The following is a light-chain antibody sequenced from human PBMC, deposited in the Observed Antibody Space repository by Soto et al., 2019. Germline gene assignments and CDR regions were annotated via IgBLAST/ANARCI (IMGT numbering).Light chain of an antibody. J-gene: IGKJ1*01. CDR3: QQYGSSPRT. Sequence: EIVLTQSPGTLSLSQEERATLSCRASQSVSSSYLAWYQQKPGQAPRLLIYGASSRATGIPDRFSGSGSGTDFTLTISRLEPEDFALYYCQQYGSSPRTFGQGTKVEIK. CDR2: GAS. CDR1: QSVSSSY. V-gene: IGKV3-20*01.